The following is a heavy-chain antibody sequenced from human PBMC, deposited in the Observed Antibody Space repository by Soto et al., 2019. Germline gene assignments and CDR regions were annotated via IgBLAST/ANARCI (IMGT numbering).Heavy chain of an antibody. CDR2: IYHSGST. J-gene: IGHJ6*02. CDR1: GGSISSSNW. CDR3: ARDMVWELFYYYGMDV. D-gene: IGHD1-26*01. V-gene: IGHV4-4*02. Sequence: QVQLQESGPGLVKPSGTLSLTCAVSGGSISSSNWWSWVRQPPGKGLEWIGEIYHSGSTNYNPSLNSRVTISVDKSKNQLSLKLSSVTAADTAVYYCARDMVWELFYYYGMDVWGQGTTVTVSS.